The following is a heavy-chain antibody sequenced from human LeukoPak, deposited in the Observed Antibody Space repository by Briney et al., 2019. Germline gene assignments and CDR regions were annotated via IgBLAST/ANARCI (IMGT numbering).Heavy chain of an antibody. CDR2: ISYDGGNK. CDR1: GFTFSSYR. D-gene: IGHD3-22*01. V-gene: IGHV3-30*03. Sequence: GGSLRLSCASSGFTFSSYRMHWVRQAPGKGLEWVEVISYDGGNKYYADSVKGRFTISRDNAKNSLYLQMNSLRAEDTAVYYCARAGYYDSSGYYPTGYWGQGTLVTVSS. CDR3: ARAGYYDSSGYYPTGY. J-gene: IGHJ4*02.